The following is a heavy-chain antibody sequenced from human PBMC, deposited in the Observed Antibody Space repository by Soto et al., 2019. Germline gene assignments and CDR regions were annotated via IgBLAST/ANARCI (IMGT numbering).Heavy chain of an antibody. CDR1: GDSISGSRW. CDR2: VYHTGTT. V-gene: IGHV4-4*02. D-gene: IGHD4-17*01. CDR3: VGNGYYSLDV. J-gene: IGHJ6*02. Sequence: SETLSLTCAVSGDSISGSRWWSWVRQSPEKGLDWIGEVYHTGTTRYNPSLKSRVTISVDTSRNHFSLNLNSLTAADTAVYYCVGNGYYSLDVWGQGTTVTVSS.